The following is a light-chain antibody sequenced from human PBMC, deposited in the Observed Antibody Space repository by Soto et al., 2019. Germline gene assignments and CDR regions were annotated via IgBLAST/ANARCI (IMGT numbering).Light chain of an antibody. CDR1: SSNIGAGYD. CDR2: GNS. Sequence: QSALTQLPSVSGAPGQRVTISCTGSSSNIGAGYDVHWYQQLPGTAPKLLIYGNSNRPSGVPDRFSGSKSGTSASLAITGLQAEDEADYYCQSYDSSLSGSYVFGTGTKLTVL. CDR3: QSYDSSLSGSYV. V-gene: IGLV1-40*01. J-gene: IGLJ1*01.